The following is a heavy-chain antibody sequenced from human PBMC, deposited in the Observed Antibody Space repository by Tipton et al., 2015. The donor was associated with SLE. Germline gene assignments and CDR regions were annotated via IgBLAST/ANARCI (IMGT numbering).Heavy chain of an antibody. CDR3: ANLQRGELSGYYFDY. CDR1: GFTFSPFS. CDR2: ISGGGGSL. J-gene: IGHJ4*02. V-gene: IGHV3-23*01. Sequence: SLRLSCVGSGFTFSPFSMTWVRQAPGKGLDWVSTISGGGGSLFYADSVKGRFTTSRDNSRNTVYLEMNSLRADDTAVYYCANLQRGELSGYYFDYWGQGTLVTVSS. D-gene: IGHD3-16*02.